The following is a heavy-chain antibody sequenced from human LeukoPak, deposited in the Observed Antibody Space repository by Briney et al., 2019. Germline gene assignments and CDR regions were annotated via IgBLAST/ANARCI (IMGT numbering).Heavy chain of an antibody. CDR2: ISSSSTI. CDR3: ARGHIFGWFDP. V-gene: IGHV3-48*01. Sequence: GGSLRLSCAASGFTFSSYSMNWVRQAPGKGLEWVSYISSSSTIYYADSVKGRFTISRDNAKNSLYLQMNSLRAEDTAVYYCARGHIFGWFDPWGQGTLVTVSS. D-gene: IGHD3-3*02. J-gene: IGHJ5*02. CDR1: GFTFSSYS.